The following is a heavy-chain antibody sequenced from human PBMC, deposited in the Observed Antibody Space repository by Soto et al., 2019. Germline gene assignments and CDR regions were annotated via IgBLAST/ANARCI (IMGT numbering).Heavy chain of an antibody. CDR2: VDYTGNT. CDR1: GDSMDGFY. D-gene: IGHD3-10*01. CDR3: ARGPFHYYGSGSYLNWFDP. V-gene: IGHV4-59*01. Sequence: PSETLSLTCSVSGDSMDGFYWNWIRQPPGKGLEWIGYVDYTGNTNYNPSLKSRVTISVDTSKNQFSLKLSSVTAADTAVYYCARGPFHYYGSGSYLNWFDPWGQGTLVTVSS. J-gene: IGHJ5*02.